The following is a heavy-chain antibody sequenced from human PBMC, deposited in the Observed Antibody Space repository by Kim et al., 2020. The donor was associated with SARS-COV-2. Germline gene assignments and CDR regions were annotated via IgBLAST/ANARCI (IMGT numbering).Heavy chain of an antibody. J-gene: IGHJ6*01. CDR3: ARSSFTTIFGVTIRSDGM. D-gene: IGHD3-3*01. V-gene: IGHV1-8*01. Sequence: ASVKVSCKAAGYTFTRYDINWVRQAPGQGFEWMGLMNPNSGNTGYAQKFQGRVTMTSDISISTAYMELSGLRFEDTAFYYSARSSFTTIFGVTIRSDGM. CDR1: GYTFTRYD. CDR2: MNPNSGNT.